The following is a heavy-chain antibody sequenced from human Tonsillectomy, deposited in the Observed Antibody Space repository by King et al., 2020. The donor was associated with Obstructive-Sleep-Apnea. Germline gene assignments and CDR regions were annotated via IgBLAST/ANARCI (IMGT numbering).Heavy chain of an antibody. D-gene: IGHD3-3*01. CDR3: ARTSDYYNFDH. J-gene: IGHJ4*02. CDR1: GYSISSGYD. Sequence: LQLQESGPGLVKPSETLSLTCTVSGYSISSGYDWGWIRQPPGKGLEWIGSIYHSGSTYYNPSLKSGVTISVDTSKKQFSRKLSSVTAADTAVYYCARTSDYYNFDHWGQGTLVTVSS. V-gene: IGHV4-38-2*02. CDR2: IYHSGST.